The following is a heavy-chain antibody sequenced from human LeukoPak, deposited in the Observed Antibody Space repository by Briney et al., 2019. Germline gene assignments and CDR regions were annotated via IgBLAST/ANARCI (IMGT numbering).Heavy chain of an antibody. J-gene: IGHJ4*02. Sequence: PGGSLRLSCVASGITVSSNCMSWVRQAPGKGLEWVAVICSGGRTNYADSVKGRFTISRDNSKNTLYLQMNSLRAEDTAVYYCAKGFQGTYYDFWSGSYNFDYWGQGTLVTVSS. V-gene: IGHV3-53*01. CDR1: GITVSSNC. CDR2: ICSGGRT. D-gene: IGHD3-3*01. CDR3: AKGFQGTYYDFWSGSYNFDY.